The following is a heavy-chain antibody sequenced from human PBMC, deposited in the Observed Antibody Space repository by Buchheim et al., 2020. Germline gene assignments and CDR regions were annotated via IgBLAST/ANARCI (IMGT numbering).Heavy chain of an antibody. CDR3: ASQIVVVPAAIDY. CDR1: GGSINSGDYF. Sequence: QAQLQESGPGLVKPSQTLSLTCTVSGGSINSGDYFWRWIRKPPGKGLEWIGFIYYSGSTYYNQYLKSRVTISIDTSMNQFSLKLTSVTAADTAVYYCASQIVVVPAAIDYWGQGTL. V-gene: IGHV4-30-4*01. D-gene: IGHD2-2*01. J-gene: IGHJ4*02. CDR2: IYYSGST.